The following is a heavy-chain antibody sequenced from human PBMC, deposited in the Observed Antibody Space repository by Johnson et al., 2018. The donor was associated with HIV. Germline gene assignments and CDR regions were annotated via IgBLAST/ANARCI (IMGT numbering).Heavy chain of an antibody. Sequence: VQLVESGGGVVRPGGSLRLSCAASGFTVSSNYMSWVRQAPGKGLEWVSVIYSGGSTYYADSVKGRFTISRDNSKNTLYLQMNSLRAEDTAVYYCARARDSGSYGDAFDIWGQGTMVTVSS. J-gene: IGHJ3*02. CDR2: IYSGGST. CDR3: ARARDSGSYGDAFDI. V-gene: IGHV3-66*02. CDR1: GFTVSSNY. D-gene: IGHD1-26*01.